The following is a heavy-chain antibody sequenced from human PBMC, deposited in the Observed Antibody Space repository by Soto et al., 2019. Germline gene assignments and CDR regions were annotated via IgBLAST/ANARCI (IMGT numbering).Heavy chain of an antibody. J-gene: IGHJ6*02. CDR1: GYSFTSYW. D-gene: IGHD6-13*01. CDR3: ARLDERGSSSWYNYYYYGMDV. CDR2: IDPSDSYT. V-gene: IGHV5-10-1*01. Sequence: PGESLKISCKGSGYSFTSYWISWVRQMPGKGLEWMGRIDPSDSYTNYSPSFQGHVTISADKSISTAYLQRSSLKASDTAMYYCARLDERGSSSWYNYYYYGMDVWGQGTTVTVSS.